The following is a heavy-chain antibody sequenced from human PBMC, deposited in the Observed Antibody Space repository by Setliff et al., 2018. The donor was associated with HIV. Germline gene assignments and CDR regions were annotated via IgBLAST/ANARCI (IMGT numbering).Heavy chain of an antibody. V-gene: IGHV4-61*02. Sequence: ASETLSLTCTVSGVSISSGSYYWSWIRQSAGKGLEWIGRIYTSGSTNDNPSHKSRITISVDTSNNQFSLRLSSVTAADTAVYYCARELRRFDTSDTAPHNWFDPWGQGTLVTVSS. CDR2: IYTSGST. J-gene: IGHJ5*02. CDR1: GVSISSGSYY. D-gene: IGHD3-22*01. CDR3: ARELRRFDTSDTAPHNWFDP.